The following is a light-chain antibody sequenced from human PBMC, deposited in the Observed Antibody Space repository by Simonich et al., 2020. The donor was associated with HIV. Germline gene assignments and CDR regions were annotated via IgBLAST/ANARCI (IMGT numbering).Light chain of an antibody. CDR1: QSVSSY. J-gene: IGKJ3*01. V-gene: IGKV3-11*01. Sequence: EIVLTQSPATLSLSPGKRATLSCRASQSVSSYLTWYQQKPGQAPRLLIYDASNRATGIPARFSGSGSGTDFTLTISSLEPEDFAVYYRQQRYNWPRTFGPGTKVDIK. CDR2: DAS. CDR3: QQRYNWPRT.